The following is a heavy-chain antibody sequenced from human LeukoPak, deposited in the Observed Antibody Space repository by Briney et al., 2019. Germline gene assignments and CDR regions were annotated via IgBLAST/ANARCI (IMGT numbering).Heavy chain of an antibody. CDR3: ARSSSGWYMDY. J-gene: IGHJ4*02. CDR2: ISSSSSTI. Sequence: GGSLRLSCAASGFTFNSYSMNWVRQAPGKGLEWISYISSSSSTIYYADSVKGRFTISRDNAKNSLYLQMNSLRAEDTAVYYCARSSSGWYMDYWGQGTLVTVSS. CDR1: GFTFNSYS. V-gene: IGHV3-48*01. D-gene: IGHD6-19*01.